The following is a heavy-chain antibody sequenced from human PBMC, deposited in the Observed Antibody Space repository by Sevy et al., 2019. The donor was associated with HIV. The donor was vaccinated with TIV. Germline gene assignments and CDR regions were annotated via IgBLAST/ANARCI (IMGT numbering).Heavy chain of an antibody. J-gene: IGHJ4*02. CDR2: IYYSGST. CDR1: GGSISSYF. V-gene: IGHV4-59*01. D-gene: IGHD3-10*01. Sequence: SETLSLTCTVSGGSISSYFWNWIRQPPGKGLEWIGYIYYSGSTYYNPSLKSRVTISVDTSKNQLSLKLISVTAADSAVYYCATMASGSNDFDFWGQGTLVTVSS. CDR3: ATMASGSNDFDF.